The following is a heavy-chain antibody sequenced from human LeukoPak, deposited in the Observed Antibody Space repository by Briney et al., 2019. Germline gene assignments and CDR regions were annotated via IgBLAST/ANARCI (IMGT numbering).Heavy chain of an antibody. Sequence: GGSLRLSCAASAFTFSNYGMHWVRQAPGKGLEWVTGISYDGSDKYYADSVKGRFTISRDNSKNTLYLQMNSLRAEDTAMYYCAKDRKATAGTTIFDYWGQGTLVTVSS. CDR2: ISYDGSDK. CDR3: AKDRKATAGTTIFDY. CDR1: AFTFSNYG. J-gene: IGHJ4*02. V-gene: IGHV3-30*18. D-gene: IGHD6-13*01.